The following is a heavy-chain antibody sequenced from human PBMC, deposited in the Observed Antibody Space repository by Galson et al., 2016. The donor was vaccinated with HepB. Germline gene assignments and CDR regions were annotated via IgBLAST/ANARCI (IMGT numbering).Heavy chain of an antibody. J-gene: IGHJ4*02. Sequence: SLRLSCAASGFTFSSYGMHWVRQAPGKGLEWLSLIWSDGSNKYYADSVKGRFTISRDSSKNTLSLQRNSLRAEDTAVYYCAREMGVAAPAVFDYWGQGTLCAVCS. CDR2: IWSDGSNK. CDR1: GFTFSSYG. D-gene: IGHD6-13*01. CDR3: AREMGVAAPAVFDY. V-gene: IGHV3-33*01.